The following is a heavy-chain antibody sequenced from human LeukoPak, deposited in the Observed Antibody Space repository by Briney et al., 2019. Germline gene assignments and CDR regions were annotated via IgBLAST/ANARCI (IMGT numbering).Heavy chain of an antibody. V-gene: IGHV5-51*01. CDR2: IYPGDSDT. CDR1: GCSFTSYW. J-gene: IGHJ4*02. D-gene: IGHD3-3*01. CDR3: ARHRGGGRFLEWLFEPIDY. Sequence: PGESLKISCKGSGCSFTSYWIGWVRQMPGKGLEWMGIIYPGDSDTRYSPSFQGQVTISADKSISTAYLQWSSLKASDTAMYYCARHRGGGRFLEWLFEPIDYWGQGTLVTVSS.